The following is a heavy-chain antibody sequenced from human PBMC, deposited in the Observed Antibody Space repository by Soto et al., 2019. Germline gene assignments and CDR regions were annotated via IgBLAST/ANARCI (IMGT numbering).Heavy chain of an antibody. CDR1: GFTFSSYA. CDR2: ISYDGSNK. Sequence: GGSLRLSGAASGFTFSSYAIHWVRQAPCKGLEWVAVISYDGSNKYYADSVKGRFTISRDNSKNTLYLQMNSLRAEDTDVYYCARDKGLFGWSKWFDPLGQGTLLTVSS. J-gene: IGHJ5*02. D-gene: IGHD3-22*01. CDR3: ARDKGLFGWSKWFDP. V-gene: IGHV3-30-3*01.